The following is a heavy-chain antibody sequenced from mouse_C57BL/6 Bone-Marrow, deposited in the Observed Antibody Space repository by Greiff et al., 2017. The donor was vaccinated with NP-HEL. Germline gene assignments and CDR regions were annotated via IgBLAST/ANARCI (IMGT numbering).Heavy chain of an antibody. D-gene: IGHD1-1*01. CDR1: GFNIKDDY. Sequence: EVQLQESGAELVRPGASVKLSCTASGFNIKDDYMHWVKQRPEQGLEWIGWIDPENGDTEYASKFQGKATITADTSSNTAYLKLSSLTSEDTAVYYCTTPYGRSPDYWGQGTTLTVSS. CDR2: IDPENGDT. J-gene: IGHJ2*01. V-gene: IGHV14-4*01. CDR3: TTPYGRSPDY.